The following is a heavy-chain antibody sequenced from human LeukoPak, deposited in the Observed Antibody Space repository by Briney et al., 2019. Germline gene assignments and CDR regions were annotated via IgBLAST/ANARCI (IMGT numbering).Heavy chain of an antibody. CDR3: GKDLRYSSGWDDFDY. CDR1: GFTFSYYA. CDR2: ISGSGGST. J-gene: IGHJ4*02. D-gene: IGHD6-19*01. Sequence: GGFLRLSCAASGFTFSYYAMSWVRQAPGKGLECVSAISGSGGSTYYADSVKGRFTISRDNSKNTLYLQMNSLRAEDTAVYYCGKDLRYSSGWDDFDYWGQGTLVTVSS. V-gene: IGHV3-23*01.